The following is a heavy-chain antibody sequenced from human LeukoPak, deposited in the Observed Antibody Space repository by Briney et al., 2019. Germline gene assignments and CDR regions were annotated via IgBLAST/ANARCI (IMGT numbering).Heavy chain of an antibody. J-gene: IGHJ4*02. D-gene: IGHD3-10*01. Sequence: KSGGSRRLSCVASGFNFGDHWMSWVRQAPGKGLDWVGGMKNKNDGLTTDYAAPVKGRFTISRDESKNTLYLQMNSLKTEDTAVYYCTMIQGWGSGSYYVDYWGQGALVTVSS. CDR2: MKNKNDGLTT. CDR1: GFNFGDHW. V-gene: IGHV3-15*01. CDR3: TMIQGWGSGSYYVDY.